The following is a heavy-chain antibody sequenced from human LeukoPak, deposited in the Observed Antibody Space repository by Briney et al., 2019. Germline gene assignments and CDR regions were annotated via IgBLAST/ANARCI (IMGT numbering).Heavy chain of an antibody. CDR3: ARHPVQLELNWFDP. CDR2: IYPGDSDT. CDR1: GYSFTSYW. D-gene: IGHD1-1*01. J-gene: IGHJ5*02. V-gene: IGHV5-51*01. Sequence: PGESLKISCKGSGYSFTSYWIGWVRQMPGKGLEWMGIIYPGDSDTRYSPSFQGQVTISADTSISTAYLQWSSLRASDTAMYYCARHPVQLELNWFDPWGQGTLVSVSS.